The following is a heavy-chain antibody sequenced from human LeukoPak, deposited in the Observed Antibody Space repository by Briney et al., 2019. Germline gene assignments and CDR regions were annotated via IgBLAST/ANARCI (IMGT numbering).Heavy chain of an antibody. CDR1: GYTFTGYY. CDR3: ARRPEHGYSYAPHIFYYYYYGMDV. V-gene: IGHV1-2*02. Sequence: GASVKVSCKASGYTFTGYYMHWVRQAPGQGLEWMGWINPNSGGTNYAQKFQGRVTMTRDTSISTAYMELSRLRSDDTAVYYCARRPEHGYSYAPHIFYYYYYGMDVWGQGTTVTVSS. J-gene: IGHJ6*02. D-gene: IGHD5-18*01. CDR2: INPNSGGT.